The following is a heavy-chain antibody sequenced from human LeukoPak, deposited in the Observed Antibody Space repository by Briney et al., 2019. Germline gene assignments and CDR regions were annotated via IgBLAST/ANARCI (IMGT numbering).Heavy chain of an antibody. V-gene: IGHV4-34*01. CDR2: INHSGST. J-gene: IGHJ4*02. Sequence: SETLSLTCAVYGESFSDYYWSWIRHSPEKGLEWIGEINHSGSTNYNPSLKSRVTISVDTSKSQFSLKLNSIIAEDTAVYYCARVDSWSSIDSWGQGTLVTVSS. D-gene: IGHD6-6*01. CDR3: ARVDSWSSIDS. CDR1: GESFSDYY.